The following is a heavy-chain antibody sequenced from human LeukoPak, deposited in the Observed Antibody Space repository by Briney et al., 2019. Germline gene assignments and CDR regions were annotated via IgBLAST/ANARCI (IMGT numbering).Heavy chain of an antibody. Sequence: PGGSLRLSCAASGFTFTVYAMGWVRQAPGQGLEWASTISASGSTTYYADSVRGRFTISRDNSKNTLSLQMSSLRAEDTAVYYCAKARTPYNSDFDYWGQGTLVAVSS. V-gene: IGHV3-23*01. J-gene: IGHJ4*02. CDR2: ISASGSTT. CDR3: AKARTPYNSDFDY. D-gene: IGHD6-19*01. CDR1: GFTFTVYA.